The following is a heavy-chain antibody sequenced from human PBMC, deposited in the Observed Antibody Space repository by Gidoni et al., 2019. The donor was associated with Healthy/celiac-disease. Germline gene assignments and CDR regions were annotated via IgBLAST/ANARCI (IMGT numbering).Heavy chain of an antibody. Sequence: QVQLQQWGAGLLKPSETLSLTCAVYGGSFSGYYWSWIRQPPGKGLEWIGEINHSGSTNYNPSLKSRVTISVDTSKNQFSLKLSSVTAADTAVYYCARGGRYYDSSGYLPNYWGQGTLVTVSS. CDR3: ARGGRYYDSSGYLPNY. J-gene: IGHJ4*02. CDR2: INHSGST. V-gene: IGHV4-34*01. CDR1: GGSFSGYY. D-gene: IGHD3-22*01.